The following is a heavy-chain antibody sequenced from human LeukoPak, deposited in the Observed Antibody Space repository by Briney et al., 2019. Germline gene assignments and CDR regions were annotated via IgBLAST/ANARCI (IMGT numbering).Heavy chain of an antibody. D-gene: IGHD6-19*01. CDR2: INHSGST. CDR1: GGSFSGYY. Sequence: SETLSLTCAVYGGSFSGYYWSWIRQPPGKGLEWIGEINHSGSTNYNPSLKSRVTISVDTSKNQFSLKLSSVTAADTAVYYCARGLGIAVASYYFDYWGQGTLVTVSS. V-gene: IGHV4-34*01. CDR3: ARGLGIAVASYYFDY. J-gene: IGHJ4*02.